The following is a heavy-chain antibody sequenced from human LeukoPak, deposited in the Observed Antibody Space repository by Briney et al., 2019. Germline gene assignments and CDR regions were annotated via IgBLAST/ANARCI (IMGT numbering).Heavy chain of an antibody. V-gene: IGHV1-8*01. J-gene: IGHJ6*02. CDR2: MNPNSGNT. Sequence: AASVKVSCKVSGYTLTELSMHWVRQATGQGLEWMGWMNPNSGNTGYAQKFQGRVTMTRNTSISTAYMELSSLRSEDTAVYYCARGRGYSSSWYEGPHYYYYGMDVWGQGTTVTVSS. D-gene: IGHD6-13*01. CDR3: ARGRGYSSSWYEGPHYYYYGMDV. CDR1: GYTLTELS.